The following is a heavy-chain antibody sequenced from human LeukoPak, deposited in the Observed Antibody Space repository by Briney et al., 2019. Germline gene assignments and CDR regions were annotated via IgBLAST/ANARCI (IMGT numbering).Heavy chain of an antibody. J-gene: IGHJ4*02. CDR2: IYYSGST. CDR1: GGSISSYY. D-gene: IGHD5-24*01. V-gene: IGHV4-59*08. Sequence: SETLSLTCTVSGGSISSYYWSWIRQPPGKGLEWIGYIYYSGSTNYNPSLKSRVTISVDTSKNQFSLKLSSVTAADTAVYYCARHLGRWLPQTRPFFDYWGQGTLVTVSS. CDR3: ARHLGRWLPQTRPFFDY.